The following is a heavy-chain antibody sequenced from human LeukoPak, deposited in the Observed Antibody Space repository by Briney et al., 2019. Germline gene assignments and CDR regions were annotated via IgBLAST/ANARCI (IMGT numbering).Heavy chain of an antibody. J-gene: IGHJ4*02. Sequence: PSETLSLTCTVSGGSISSYYWSWIRQPPGKGLEWIGYIYYSGSTNYNPSLKSRVTISVDTSKNQFSLKLNSVTAADTAVYYCARHAPYGYNFDYWGQGTLVTVSS. CDR3: ARHAPYGYNFDY. CDR1: GGSISSYY. V-gene: IGHV4-59*08. D-gene: IGHD5-24*01. CDR2: IYYSGST.